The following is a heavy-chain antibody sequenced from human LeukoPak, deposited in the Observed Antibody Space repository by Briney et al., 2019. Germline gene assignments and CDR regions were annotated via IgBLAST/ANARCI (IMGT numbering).Heavy chain of an antibody. CDR1: GFTFSSAW. CDR3: TTLYDHFWSSPAGV. Sequence: GGSLRLSCAASGFTFSSAWMSWVRQAPGKGLEWVGRIKSKSDGGTTDYGAPVNGRFTISRDDSKNTVSLQMDSLKTEDTAVYHCTTLYDHFWSSPAGVWGKAATVTVSS. J-gene: IGHJ6*04. D-gene: IGHD3-3*01. CDR2: IKSKSDGGTT. V-gene: IGHV3-15*01.